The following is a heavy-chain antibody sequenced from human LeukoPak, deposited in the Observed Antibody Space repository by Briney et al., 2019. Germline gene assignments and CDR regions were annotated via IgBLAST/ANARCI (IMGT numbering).Heavy chain of an antibody. CDR1: EFTFSSYS. V-gene: IGHV3-21*05. CDR3: ARDRGYCSSTSCYNFDY. D-gene: IGHD2-2*01. CDR2: ITNSGNSK. Sequence: SGGSLRLSCAASEFTFSSYSMNWVRQAPGKGLEWVSYITNSGNSKSYADSLKGRFTISRDNAKNSLYLQMNNLRAEDTAVYYCARDRGYCSSTSCYNFDYWGQGTLVTVSS. J-gene: IGHJ4*02.